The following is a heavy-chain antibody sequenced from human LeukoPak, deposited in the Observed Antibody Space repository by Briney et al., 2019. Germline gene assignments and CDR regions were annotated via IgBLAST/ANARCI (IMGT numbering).Heavy chain of an antibody. Sequence: VGSLRLSCAVSGVIISSYAMSWVRQAPGKGLEWVSAINGRGDNTYYTHFVKGRFTISRDNSKSTVYLQMNRLRTEDTAVYYCAKDRVSPGFNWFDPWGQGTLVTVSS. V-gene: IGHV3-23*01. D-gene: IGHD2/OR15-2a*01. CDR1: GVIISSYA. CDR3: AKDRVSPGFNWFDP. J-gene: IGHJ5*02. CDR2: INGRGDNT.